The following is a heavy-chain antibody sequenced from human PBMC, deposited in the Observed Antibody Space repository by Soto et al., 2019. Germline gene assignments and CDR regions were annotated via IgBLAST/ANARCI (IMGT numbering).Heavy chain of an antibody. D-gene: IGHD6-19*01. V-gene: IGHV4-59*01. Sequence: PSETLFLTCTVSGGSISSYYWSWIRQPPGKGLEWIGYIYYSGSTNYNPSLKSRVTISVDTSKNQFSLKLSSVTAADTAVYYCASYLAVAGFDYWGQGTLVTVSS. CDR1: GGSISSYY. CDR2: IYYSGST. J-gene: IGHJ4*02. CDR3: ASYLAVAGFDY.